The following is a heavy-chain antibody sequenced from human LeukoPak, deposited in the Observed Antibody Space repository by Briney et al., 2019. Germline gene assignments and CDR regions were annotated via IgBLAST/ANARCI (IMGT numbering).Heavy chain of an antibody. D-gene: IGHD3-10*01. CDR3: ASAPGAYYFDY. CDR1: GYSFTSYW. V-gene: IGHV5-10-1*01. CDR2: IDPSDSYT. J-gene: IGHJ4*02. Sequence: GESLKISCKGSGYSFTSYWISWVRQMPGKGLEWMGRIDPSDSYTNYSPSFQGHVTISADKSISTAYLQWSSLKATDTAMYYCASAPGAYYFDYWGQGTLVTVSS.